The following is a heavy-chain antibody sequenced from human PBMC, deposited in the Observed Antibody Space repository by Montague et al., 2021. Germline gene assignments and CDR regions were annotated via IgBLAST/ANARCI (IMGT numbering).Heavy chain of an antibody. D-gene: IGHD1-26*01. Sequence: SETLSLTCTVSGDSISSKYFRSWVRQSLGKGLEWIGEIYHGTTSYSPSLKGRLTVSMDTSKNQFSLKLSSVTAADTAIYYCAVGSESAWELLHHWGQGILVTVSS. CDR3: AVGSESAWELLHH. V-gene: IGHV4-4*02. CDR2: IYHGTT. CDR1: GDSISSKYF. J-gene: IGHJ5*02.